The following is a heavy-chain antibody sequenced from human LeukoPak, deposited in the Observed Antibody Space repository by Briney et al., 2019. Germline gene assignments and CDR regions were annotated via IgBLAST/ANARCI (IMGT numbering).Heavy chain of an antibody. J-gene: IGHJ3*02. CDR2: IYSDDRT. D-gene: IGHD2-8*01. CDR3: AREVMAKRRAFDI. V-gene: IGHV3-53*04. CDR1: GFTASSNY. Sequence: GGSLRLSCAVSGFTASSNYMSWVRQAPAKGLEWGSVIYSDDRTYYADSVKGRFTISRHTSKKTLYLQMNSLRAEDTAVYYCAREVMAKRRAFDIWGQGTVVTVSS.